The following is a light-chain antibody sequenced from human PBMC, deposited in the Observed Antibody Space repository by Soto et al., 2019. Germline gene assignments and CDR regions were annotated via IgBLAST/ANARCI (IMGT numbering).Light chain of an antibody. CDR2: GAS. CDR3: QQYNNWPPIT. CDR1: RGVSST. V-gene: IGKV3-15*01. Sequence: EIGMTQSPATLSVSPGERVTVSCRASRGVSSTLAWYQQKPGQAPRLLIYGASTRATGIPARFSGSGSGTEFTLTISSLQSEDFAVYYCQQYNNWPPITFGQGTRLEIK. J-gene: IGKJ5*01.